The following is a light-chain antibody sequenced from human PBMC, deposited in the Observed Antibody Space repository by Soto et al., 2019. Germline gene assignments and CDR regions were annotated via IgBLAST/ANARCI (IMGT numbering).Light chain of an antibody. V-gene: IGKV3-11*01. Sequence: EIALTQSPATLSLSPGERATLSCRASQSISRYLAWYQQKPGQAPRLLIYDASNRATGIPARFSGSGSGTDFTLTISSLEPEDFAAYYCQQRGNWPSFGGGTKVDIK. J-gene: IGKJ4*02. CDR3: QQRGNWPS. CDR1: QSISRY. CDR2: DAS.